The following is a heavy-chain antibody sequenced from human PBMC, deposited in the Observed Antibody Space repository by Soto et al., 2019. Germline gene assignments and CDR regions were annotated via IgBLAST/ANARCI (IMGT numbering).Heavy chain of an antibody. Sequence: QVQLQESGPGMVKPSETLSLTCTVSSDRTSTHNWGWSRQTPGKGLEWIGYIYETGSTSYNPSLTSRVTISLDRSTKQLSLKLSSATAADTAMYHCVRQGIGPLHGLVDVWGRGTTVTVSS. CDR3: VRQGIGPLHGLVDV. CDR1: SDRTSTHN. J-gene: IGHJ6*02. D-gene: IGHD3-10*01. CDR2: IYETGST. V-gene: IGHV4-59*08.